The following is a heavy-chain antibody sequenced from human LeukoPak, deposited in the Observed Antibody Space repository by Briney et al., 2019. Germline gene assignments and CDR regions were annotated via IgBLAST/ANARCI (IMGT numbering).Heavy chain of an antibody. CDR3: ARDRGSYWSDY. J-gene: IGHJ4*02. Sequence: ASVKVSCKASGGTFSSYAISWVRQAPGQGLEWVGWINVYNGYTNYAQKLQGRVTMTTDKSTATAYMEVRSLRSDDTAVYYCARDRGSYWSDYWGQGTLVTVSS. CDR1: GGTFSSYA. D-gene: IGHD1-26*01. CDR2: INVYNGYT. V-gene: IGHV1-18*01.